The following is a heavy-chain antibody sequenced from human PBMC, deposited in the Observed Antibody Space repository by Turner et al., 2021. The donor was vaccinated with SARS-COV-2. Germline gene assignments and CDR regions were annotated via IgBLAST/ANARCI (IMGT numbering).Heavy chain of an antibody. Sequence: QVQLVQFGAEVKKPGASVKVSCKVSGYTLIELSMHWVRQAPGKGLEWMGGFDPEDGETIYAQKFQGRVTMTEDTSTDTAYMELSSLRSEDTAVYYCATAPPYCTNGVCPNWFDPWGQGTLVTVSS. D-gene: IGHD2-8*01. CDR1: GYTLIELS. V-gene: IGHV1-24*01. CDR3: ATAPPYCTNGVCPNWFDP. CDR2: FDPEDGET. J-gene: IGHJ5*02.